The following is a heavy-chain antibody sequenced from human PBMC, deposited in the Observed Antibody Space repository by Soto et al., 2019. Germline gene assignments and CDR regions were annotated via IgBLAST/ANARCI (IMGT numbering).Heavy chain of an antibody. D-gene: IGHD3-10*01. V-gene: IGHV1-46*01. J-gene: IGHJ4*02. Sequence: QVQLVQSGAEVMQPGASVKVSCKAFGYSLTTHHIHWVRQAPGQGLEWMGIINPSDGGTGYAQQFQGRVTMTRDTSTSTVFLELSGLESEDTAVYYCARVAVQSFDYWGQGTLVTVSS. CDR2: INPSDGGT. CDR3: ARVAVQSFDY. CDR1: GYSLTTHH.